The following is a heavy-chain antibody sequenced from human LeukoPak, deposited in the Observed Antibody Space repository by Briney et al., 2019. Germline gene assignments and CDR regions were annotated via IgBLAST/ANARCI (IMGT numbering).Heavy chain of an antibody. Sequence: GGSLRLSCAASGFTFSSYWMSWVRQAPGKGLEWVANIKQDGSEKYYVDSVKGRFTISRDNAKNSLYLQMNSLRAEDTAVYYCAREKRAYSSSWIPDAFDIWGQGTMVTVSS. D-gene: IGHD6-13*01. CDR2: IKQDGSEK. J-gene: IGHJ3*02. CDR1: GFTFSSYW. CDR3: AREKRAYSSSWIPDAFDI. V-gene: IGHV3-7*01.